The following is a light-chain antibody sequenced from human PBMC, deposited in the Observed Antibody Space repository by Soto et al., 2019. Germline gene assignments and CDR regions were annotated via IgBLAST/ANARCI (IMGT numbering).Light chain of an antibody. CDR3: QQRSNWPPIT. CDR2: DAS. Sequence: EIVMTQSPATLSVSPGDRATVSCRASQSVRSNLAWYQQKPGQAPRLLXYDASNRATGIPARFSGSGSGTDLTLTISSLESEDFAVYYCQQRSNWPPITFGQGTRLEIK. J-gene: IGKJ5*01. CDR1: QSVRSN. V-gene: IGKV3-11*01.